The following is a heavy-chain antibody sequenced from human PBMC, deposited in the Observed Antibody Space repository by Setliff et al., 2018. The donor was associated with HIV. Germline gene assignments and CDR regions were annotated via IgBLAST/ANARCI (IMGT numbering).Heavy chain of an antibody. D-gene: IGHD3-22*01. V-gene: IGHV3-21*01. J-gene: IGHJ4*02. CDR1: GFDFTSCT. Sequence: GGSLRLSCAASGFDFTSCTMTWVRQAPGKGLEWVASISPGGSFTYYGDSIQGRFTISRDDAKSSLYLQMNSLKVEDTATYFCARASPGVVMIPDSWGQGTLVTVSS. CDR2: ISPGGSFT. CDR3: ARASPGVVMIPDS.